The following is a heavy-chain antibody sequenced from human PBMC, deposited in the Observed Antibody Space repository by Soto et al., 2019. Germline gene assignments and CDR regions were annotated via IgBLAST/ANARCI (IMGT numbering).Heavy chain of an antibody. D-gene: IGHD6-19*01. V-gene: IGHV4-61*01. Sequence: PSETLSLTCTVSGGSVSSGSYYWSWIRQPPGKGLEWIGYIYYSGSTNYNPSLKSQVTISVDTSKNQFSLKLSSVTAADTAVYYCARAGYSSGGDWFDPWGQGTLVTVSS. CDR2: IYYSGST. J-gene: IGHJ5*02. CDR1: GGSVSSGSYY. CDR3: ARAGYSSGGDWFDP.